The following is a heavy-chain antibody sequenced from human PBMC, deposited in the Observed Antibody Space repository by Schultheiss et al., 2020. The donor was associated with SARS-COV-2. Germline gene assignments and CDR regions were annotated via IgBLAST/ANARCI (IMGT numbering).Heavy chain of an antibody. CDR3: ARGITIFGVVTYGMDV. Sequence: SETLSLTCTVSGYSISSGYYWGWIRQPPGKGLEWIGSIYHSGSTYYNPSLKSRVTISVDTSKNQFSLKLSSVTAADTAVYYCARGITIFGVVTYGMDVWGQGTTVTVSS. V-gene: IGHV4-38-2*02. CDR2: IYHSGST. D-gene: IGHD3-3*01. CDR1: GYSISSGYY. J-gene: IGHJ6*02.